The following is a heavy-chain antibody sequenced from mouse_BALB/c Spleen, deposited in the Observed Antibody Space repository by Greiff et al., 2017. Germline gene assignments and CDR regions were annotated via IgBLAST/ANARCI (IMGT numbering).Heavy chain of an antibody. Sequence: DVQLVESGGGLVQPGGSLKLSCAASGFTFSSYGMSWVRQTPDKRLELVATINSNGGSTYYPDSVKGRFTISRDNAKNTLYLQMSSLKSEDTAMYYCARDDYDCAMDYWGQGTSVTVSS. CDR1: GFTFSSYG. CDR3: ARDDYDCAMDY. CDR2: INSNGGST. J-gene: IGHJ4*01. V-gene: IGHV5-6-3*01. D-gene: IGHD2-4*01.